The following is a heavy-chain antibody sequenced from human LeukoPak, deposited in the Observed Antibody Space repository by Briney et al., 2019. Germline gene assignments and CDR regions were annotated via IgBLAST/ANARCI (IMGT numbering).Heavy chain of an antibody. CDR2: IAYDGSNK. V-gene: IGHV3-30-3*01. Sequence: GRSLRLSCVASGFTFSSYAMHWVRQAPGKGLEWVAIIAYDGSNKYHADSVKGRFTISRDNSKNTLYLQMNGLRAEDTAVYYCYSSGYLGYWGQGTLVTVSS. CDR1: GFTFSSYA. D-gene: IGHD3-22*01. CDR3: YSSGYLGY. J-gene: IGHJ4*02.